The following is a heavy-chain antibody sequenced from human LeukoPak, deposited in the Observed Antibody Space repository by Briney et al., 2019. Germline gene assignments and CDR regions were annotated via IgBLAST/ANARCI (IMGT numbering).Heavy chain of an antibody. CDR2: IHPMGST. V-gene: IGHV4-34*01. Sequence: SETLSLTCAVYAGSLSGHYCSWIRQPPGKGLEWIGEIHPMGSTAYNPSLKSRVLISVDTSKNQLSLKLSSVTAADTAVYYCARGDDSRKPGYWGQGTLVTVSS. J-gene: IGHJ4*02. D-gene: IGHD4-11*01. CDR3: ARGDDSRKPGY. CDR1: AGSLSGHY.